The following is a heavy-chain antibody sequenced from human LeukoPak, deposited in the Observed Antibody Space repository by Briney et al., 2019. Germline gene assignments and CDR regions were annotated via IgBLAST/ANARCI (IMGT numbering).Heavy chain of an antibody. D-gene: IGHD6-6*01. CDR3: ARQGSMAARSIDY. V-gene: IGHV4-39*01. CDR2: IYYSGST. CDR1: GGSISSSSYY. J-gene: IGHJ4*02. Sequence: PSETLSLTCTVSGGSISSSSYYWGWIRQPPGKGLEWIGSIYYSGSTYYNPSLKSRVTISVDTSKNQFSLKLSSVTAADTAVYYCARQGSMAARSIDYWGQGTLVTVSS.